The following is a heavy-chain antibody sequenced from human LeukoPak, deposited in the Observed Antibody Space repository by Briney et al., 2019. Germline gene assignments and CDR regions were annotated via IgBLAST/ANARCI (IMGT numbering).Heavy chain of an antibody. Sequence: GGSLRLSCAASEFTFSNYVMNWVRQAPGKGLEWVSSIRQSGDITYYADSVKGRFTISRDNSKNTLSLQMNSLSREDTAIYYCVRRGGRDGWGAFDIWGQGTVVTVSS. J-gene: IGHJ3*02. CDR1: EFTFSNYV. V-gene: IGHV3-23*01. D-gene: IGHD5-24*01. CDR2: IRQSGDIT. CDR3: VRRGGRDGWGAFDI.